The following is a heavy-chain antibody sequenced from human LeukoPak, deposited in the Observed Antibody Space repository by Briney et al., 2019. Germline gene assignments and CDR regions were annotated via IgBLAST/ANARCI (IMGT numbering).Heavy chain of an antibody. J-gene: IGHJ6*02. CDR3: ARDSHYYYYGMDV. CDR1: GGSFSGYY. V-gene: IGHV3-48*02. CDR2: ISSSSSTI. Sequence: PSETLSLTCAVYGGSFSGYYWNWVRQAPGKGLEWVSYISSSSSTIYYADSVKGRFTISRDNAKNSLYLQMNSLRDEDTAVYYCARDSHYYYYGMDVWGQGTTVTVSS.